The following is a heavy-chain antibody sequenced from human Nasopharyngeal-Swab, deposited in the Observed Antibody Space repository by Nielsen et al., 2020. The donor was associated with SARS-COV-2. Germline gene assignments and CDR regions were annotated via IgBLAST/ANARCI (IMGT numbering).Heavy chain of an antibody. CDR1: GGSISSSSYY. CDR2: IHTSGIN. J-gene: IGHJ6*02. D-gene: IGHD1-1*01. Sequence: SETLSLTCTVSGGSISSSSYYWGWIRQPAGKGLEWIGRIHTSGINNYSPSLKSRATISIDTSKNLLSLKLTSVTAADTAVYYCAREGTNSFDYYYGMDVWGQGTTVTVSS. CDR3: AREGTNSFDYYYGMDV. V-gene: IGHV4-61*02.